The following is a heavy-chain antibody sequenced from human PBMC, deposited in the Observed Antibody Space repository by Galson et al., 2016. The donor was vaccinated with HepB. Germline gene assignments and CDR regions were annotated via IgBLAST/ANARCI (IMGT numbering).Heavy chain of an antibody. CDR1: GFPFSSYA. Sequence: SLRLSCAASGFPFSSYAMSWVRQAPGKGPEWVSSITGSGGTLNYADSVKGRFTISRDNSKNTLYLQMDSLRAEDTAVFYCARRAEHALGNFWYWYGMDVWGQETTVTVSS. CDR2: ITGSGGTL. V-gene: IGHV3-23*01. D-gene: IGHD3-3*01. J-gene: IGHJ6*02. CDR3: ARRAEHALGNFWYWYGMDV.